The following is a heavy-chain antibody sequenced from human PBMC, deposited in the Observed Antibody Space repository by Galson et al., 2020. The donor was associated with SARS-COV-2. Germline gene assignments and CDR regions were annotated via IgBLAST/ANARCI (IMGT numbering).Heavy chain of an antibody. V-gene: IGHV1-2*02. CDR3: ARLRYYDVLTGYIVDV. CDR2: INPKSGGT. J-gene: IGHJ6*02. D-gene: IGHD3-9*01. Sequence: ASVKVSCKASGYTFTDYYIHWVRQAPGQGLAWMGWINPKSGGTNYAQKIEGRVTMTRDTSITTAYMELSRLRADDTAVYYCARLRYYDVLTGYIVDVWGQGTMVTVSS. CDR1: GYTFTDYY.